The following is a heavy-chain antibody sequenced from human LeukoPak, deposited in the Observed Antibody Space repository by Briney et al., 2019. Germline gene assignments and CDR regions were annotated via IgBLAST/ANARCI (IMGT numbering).Heavy chain of an antibody. J-gene: IGHJ4*02. D-gene: IGHD1-26*01. CDR2: MTLDSGRI. CDR3: VKDMEPGGSGH. Sequence: GGSLRLSCEVSGFTFDKYGMHWVRHVPGKGLEWVSGMTLDSGRIGYADSVKGRFTTSRDKAKNSVFLQMNNVRTEDTALYYCVKDMEPGGSGHWGPGTLVTVSS. V-gene: IGHV3-9*01. CDR1: GFTFDKYG.